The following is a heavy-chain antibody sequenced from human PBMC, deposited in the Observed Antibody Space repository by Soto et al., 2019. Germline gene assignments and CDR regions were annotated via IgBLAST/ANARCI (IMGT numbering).Heavy chain of an antibody. V-gene: IGHV4-59*08. CDR2: IYYSGST. D-gene: IGHD3-9*01. J-gene: IGHJ2*01. Sequence: QVQLQESGPGLVKPSETLSLTCTVSGGSISSYYWSWIRQPPGKGLEWIGYIYYSGSTNYNPSLKSRVTISVDTSKSQFSLKLSSVTAADTAVYYCARVRYFDWLSPTHVPNWYFDLWGRGTLVTVSS. CDR3: ARVRYFDWLSPTHVPNWYFDL. CDR1: GGSISSYY.